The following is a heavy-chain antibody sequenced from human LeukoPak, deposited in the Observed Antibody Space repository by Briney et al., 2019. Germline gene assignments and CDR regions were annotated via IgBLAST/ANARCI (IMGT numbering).Heavy chain of an antibody. CDR2: ISWNSGSI. CDR3: AKGGDGYNSNFDY. CDR1: GFTFSSYW. D-gene: IGHD5-24*01. V-gene: IGHV3-9*01. J-gene: IGHJ4*02. Sequence: GGSLRLSCAASGFTFSSYWMHWVRQAPGKGLEWVSGISWNSGSIGYADSVKGRFTISRDNAKNSLYLQMNSLRAEDTALYYCAKGGDGYNSNFDYWGQGTLVTVSS.